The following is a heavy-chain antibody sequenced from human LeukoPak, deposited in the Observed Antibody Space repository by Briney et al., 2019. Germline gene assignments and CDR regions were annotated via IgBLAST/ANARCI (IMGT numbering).Heavy chain of an antibody. CDR3: ARDGRSSTSYNWFDP. V-gene: IGHV1-69*04. D-gene: IGHD2-2*01. CDR2: IIPIFGIA. Sequence: SVKVSCKASGGTFSSYAISWVRQAPGQGLEWMGRIIPIFGIANYAQKFQGRVTITADKSTSTAYMELSSLRSEDTAVYYCARDGRSSTSYNWFDPWGQGTLVTISS. J-gene: IGHJ5*02. CDR1: GGTFSSYA.